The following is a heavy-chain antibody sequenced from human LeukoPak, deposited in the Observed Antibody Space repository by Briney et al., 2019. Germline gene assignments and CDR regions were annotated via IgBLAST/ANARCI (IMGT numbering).Heavy chain of an antibody. CDR2: MNPNSGNT. D-gene: IGHD6-6*01. V-gene: IGHV1-8*02. CDR1: GYTFTGYY. J-gene: IGHJ4*02. Sequence: ASVKVSCKASGYTFTGYYMHWVRQATGQGLEWMGWMNPNSGNTGYAQKFQGRVTMTRNTSISTAYMELSSLRSEDTAVYYCARPNSSSASGALGGWGQGTLVTVSS. CDR3: ARPNSSSASGALGG.